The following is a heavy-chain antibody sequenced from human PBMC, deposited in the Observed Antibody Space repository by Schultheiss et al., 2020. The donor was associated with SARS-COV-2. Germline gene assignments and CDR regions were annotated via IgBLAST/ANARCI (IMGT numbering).Heavy chain of an antibody. V-gene: IGHV5-51*01. J-gene: IGHJ4*02. CDR3: ARQHMGTYSGSYPWYFDY. CDR1: GYSFTSYW. CDR2: IYPGDSDT. Sequence: GGSLRLSCKGSGYSFTSYWIGWVRQMPGKGLEWMGIIYPGDSDTRYSPSFQGHVTISADKSISTAYLQWSSLKASDTAMYYCARQHMGTYSGSYPWYFDYWGQGTLVTVSS. D-gene: IGHD1-26*01.